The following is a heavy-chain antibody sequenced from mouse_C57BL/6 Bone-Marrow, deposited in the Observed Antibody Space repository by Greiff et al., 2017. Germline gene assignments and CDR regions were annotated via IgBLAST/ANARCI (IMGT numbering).Heavy chain of an antibody. CDR1: GFSLTSYG. Sequence: QVQLKESGPGLVQPSQSLSITCTVSGFSLTSYGVHWVRQPPGKGLEWLGVIWSGGSTDYNAAFISRLSISKDNSKSQVVFKMNSLQADDTAIYYCAKDGYDPYAMDYWGQGTSVTVSS. V-gene: IGHV2-4*01. CDR3: AKDGYDPYAMDY. CDR2: IWSGGST. J-gene: IGHJ4*01. D-gene: IGHD2-2*01.